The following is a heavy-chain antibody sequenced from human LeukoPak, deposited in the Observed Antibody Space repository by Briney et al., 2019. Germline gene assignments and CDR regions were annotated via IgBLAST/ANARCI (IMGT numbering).Heavy chain of an antibody. CDR3: ARGRLYYGSGSYVPGY. V-gene: IGHV1-2*02. Sequence: GASVKVSCKASGYTFTGYYMHWVRQAPGQGLEWMGWINPNSGGTNYAQKFQGRVTMTRDTSISTAYMELSRLRSDDTAVYYCARGRLYYGSGSYVPGYWGQGTLVTVSS. CDR1: GYTFTGYY. CDR2: INPNSGGT. J-gene: IGHJ4*02. D-gene: IGHD3-10*01.